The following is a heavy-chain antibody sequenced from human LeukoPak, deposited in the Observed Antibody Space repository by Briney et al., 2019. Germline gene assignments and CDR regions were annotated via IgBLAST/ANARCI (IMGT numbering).Heavy chain of an antibody. CDR3: AKDILTGYYFRYFDL. CDR2: ISGSGAST. V-gene: IGHV3-23*01. D-gene: IGHD3-9*01. CDR1: GFTFSSYA. J-gene: IGHJ2*01. Sequence: GGSLRLSCAASGFTFSSYAMGWVRRAPGKGLEWVSAISGSGASTYYTDSLKGRFTISRDNSKNTVYLQMNSLRLEDTAVYYCAKDILTGYYFRYFDLWGRGTLVTVSS.